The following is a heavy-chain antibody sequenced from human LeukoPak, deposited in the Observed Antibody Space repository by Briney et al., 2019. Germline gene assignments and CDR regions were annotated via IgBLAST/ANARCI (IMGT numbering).Heavy chain of an antibody. CDR3: AREGSLDAFDI. CDR2: IIPIFGTA. Sequence: SVKVSCKASGGTFSSYAISWLRQAPGQGLEWMGRIIPIFGTANYAQKFQGRVTITTDGSTSTAYMELSSLRSEDTAVYYCAREGSLDAFDIWGQGTMVTVSS. J-gene: IGHJ3*02. D-gene: IGHD6-13*01. CDR1: GGTFSSYA. V-gene: IGHV1-69*05.